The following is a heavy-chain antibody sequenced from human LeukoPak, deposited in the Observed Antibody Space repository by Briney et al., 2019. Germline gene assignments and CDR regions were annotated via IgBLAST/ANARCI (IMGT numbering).Heavy chain of an antibody. CDR1: GYTFTGYY. CDR2: ISAYNGNT. J-gene: IGHJ5*02. V-gene: IGHV1-18*04. D-gene: IGHD1-14*01. Sequence: ASVKVSCKASGYTFTGYYMHWVRQAPGQGLEWMGWISAYNGNTNYAQKLQGRVTMTTDTSTSTAYMELRSLRSDDTAVYYCARVDPTGNWFDPLGPGNPGHRLL. CDR3: ARVDPTGNWFDP.